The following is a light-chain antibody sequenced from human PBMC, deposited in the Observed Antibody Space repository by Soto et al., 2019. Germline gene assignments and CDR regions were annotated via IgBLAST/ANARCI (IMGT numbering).Light chain of an antibody. CDR3: VHGTQFPPS. CDR1: QNLAHRDGDTY. V-gene: IGKV2-24*01. CDR2: KSS. Sequence: DLVLTQTPLSSPVTLGLPASISCWSSQNLAHRDGDTYLSWLQQRPGQPPRLLIYKSSNRFSGVPDRFSGSGAGTNFTLEISQVQAEDVGVYFCVHGTQFPPSYGPGTRQDIK. J-gene: IGKJ5*01.